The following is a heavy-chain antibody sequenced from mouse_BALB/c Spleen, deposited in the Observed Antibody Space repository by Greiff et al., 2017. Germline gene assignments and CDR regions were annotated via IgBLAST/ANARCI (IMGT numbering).Heavy chain of an antibody. CDR3: ARDDGYFDV. CDR2: IDPENGNT. Sequence: VQLKESGAELVRPGALVKLSCKASGFNIKDYYMHWVKQRPEQGLEWIGWIDPENGNTIYDPKFQGKASITADTSSNTAYLQLSSLTSEDTAVYYCARDDGYFDVWGAGTTVTVSS. D-gene: IGHD2-3*01. CDR1: GFNIKDYY. V-gene: IGHV14-1*02. J-gene: IGHJ1*01.